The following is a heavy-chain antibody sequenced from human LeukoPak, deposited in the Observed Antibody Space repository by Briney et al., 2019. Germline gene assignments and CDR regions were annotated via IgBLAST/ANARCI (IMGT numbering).Heavy chain of an antibody. D-gene: IGHD6-19*01. V-gene: IGHV3-48*04. CDR3: ARDPAGSRSFDY. CDR1: GSTFSSHT. Sequence: GGSLRLSCAASGSTFSSHTMNWVRQAPGKGLEWISYISNTGSVIYYADSVKGRFTISRDNAKNSLYLQMNSLRAEDTAVYYCARDPAGSRSFDYWGQGTLVTVSS. J-gene: IGHJ4*02. CDR2: ISNTGSVI.